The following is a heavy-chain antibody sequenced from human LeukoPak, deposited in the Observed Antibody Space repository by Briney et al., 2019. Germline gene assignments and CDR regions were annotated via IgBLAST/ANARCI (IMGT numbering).Heavy chain of an antibody. CDR2: IDWDDDK. V-gene: IGHV2-70*13. Sequence: SGPTLVNPTQTLTLTCAFSGFSLSTSGMSVSWIRQPPGKALEWLALIDWDDDKDYSTSPKTRLTISKDTSKNQVVLTMTNMDPVDTATYYCARRDRTSLKAFDIWGQGTMVTVSS. D-gene: IGHD2-2*01. J-gene: IGHJ3*02. CDR3: ARRDRTSLKAFDI. CDR1: GFSLSTSGMS.